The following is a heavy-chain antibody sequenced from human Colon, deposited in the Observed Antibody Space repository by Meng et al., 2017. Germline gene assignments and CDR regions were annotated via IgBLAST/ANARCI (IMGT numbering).Heavy chain of an antibody. CDR2: IYYSGST. V-gene: IGHV4-31*01. D-gene: IGHD1-26*01. J-gene: IGHJ4*02. CDR3: ARVRRSGDDFDY. Sequence: QGQLQRSGPGLVKPSQTLSLSCTASGGSISTGGYYWSWIRQLPGKGLEWIGYIYYSGSTYYNPSLRSLVSISVDTSKNQFSLRLTSVTAADTAVYYCARVRRSGDDFDYWGQGTLVTVSS. CDR1: GGSISTGGYY.